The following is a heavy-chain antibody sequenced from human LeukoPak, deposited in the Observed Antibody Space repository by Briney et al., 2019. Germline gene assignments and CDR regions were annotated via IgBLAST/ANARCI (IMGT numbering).Heavy chain of an antibody. J-gene: IGHJ5*02. CDR2: ISSNGGST. Sequence: PGGSLRLSCAASGFTFSSYAMHWVRQAPGKGLEYVSAISSNGGSTYYANSVKGRFTISRDNSKNTLYLQMNSLRAEDTAVYYCAKAKRPYYYDSSGPPSPWGQGTLVTVSS. V-gene: IGHV3-64*01. CDR1: GFTFSSYA. D-gene: IGHD3-22*01. CDR3: AKAKRPYYYDSSGPPSP.